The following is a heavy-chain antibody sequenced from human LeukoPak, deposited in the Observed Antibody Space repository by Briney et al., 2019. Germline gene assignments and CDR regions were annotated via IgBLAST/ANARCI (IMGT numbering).Heavy chain of an antibody. CDR1: GGSISSDDYY. D-gene: IGHD6-13*01. CDR3: ARAPRYTNSWYYFDY. J-gene: IGHJ4*02. V-gene: IGHV4-31*03. Sequence: SETLSLTCTVSGGSISSDDYYWRWVRQRGGKGLEWIVYIYYTGTTYFNPSLKSRITISLNMSKNQFSLKLTSMSAADTAVYYCARAPRYTNSWYYFDYWGQGTQVTVSS. CDR2: IYYTGTT.